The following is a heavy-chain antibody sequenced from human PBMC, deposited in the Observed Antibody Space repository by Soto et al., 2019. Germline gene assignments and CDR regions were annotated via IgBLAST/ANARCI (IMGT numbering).Heavy chain of an antibody. CDR1: GFTFDDYA. D-gene: IGHD6-6*01. J-gene: IGHJ5*02. CDR3: AKDHMWGGETTSSYSDP. V-gene: IGHV3-9*01. Sequence: EVQLVESGGGLVQPGRSLRLSCAASGFTFDDYAMHWVRQAPGKGLEWVSGISWNSGSIGYADSVKGRFTISRDNGKSSVYLHLSRLRATATALYYWAKDHMWGGETTSSYSDPWGQGTLVTVS. CDR2: ISWNSGSI.